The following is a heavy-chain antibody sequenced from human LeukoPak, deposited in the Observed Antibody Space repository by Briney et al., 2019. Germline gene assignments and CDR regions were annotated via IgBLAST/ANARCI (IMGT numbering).Heavy chain of an antibody. CDR2: INRNSGGT. V-gene: IGHV1-2*02. CDR3: ARVRPGDYYDSSGYWGWFDP. D-gene: IGHD3-22*01. J-gene: IGHJ5*02. Sequence: ASEKASCKASGYTFTGYYMHWVRQAPGRGLEWMGWINRNSGGTNYAQKFQGRVTMTRDTSISTAYMELSRLRSDDTAVYYCARVRPGDYYDSSGYWGWFDPWGQGTLVTVSS. CDR1: GYTFTGYY.